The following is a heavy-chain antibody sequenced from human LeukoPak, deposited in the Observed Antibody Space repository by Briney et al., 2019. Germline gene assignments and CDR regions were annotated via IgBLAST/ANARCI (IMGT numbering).Heavy chain of an antibody. V-gene: IGHV3-21*01. CDR3: ARGKRGYSYGFGRVYQHYWYFDL. CDR1: GFTFSSYS. Sequence: GGSLRLSCAASGFTFSSYSMNWVRQAPGKGLEWVSSISSSSSYIYYADSVKGRFTISRDNAKNSLYLQMNSLRAEDTAVYYCARGKRGYSYGFGRVYQHYWYFDLWGRGTLVTVSS. CDR2: ISSSSSYI. D-gene: IGHD5-18*01. J-gene: IGHJ2*01.